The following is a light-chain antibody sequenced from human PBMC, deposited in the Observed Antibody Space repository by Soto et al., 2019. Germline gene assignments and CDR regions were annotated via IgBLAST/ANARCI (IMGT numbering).Light chain of an antibody. Sequence: DIQMTQSPSTLSASVGDRVTITCRASQSISNSLAWFQQKPGKAPKLLIYKASNLESGVPSRFSGRGSGTEFTLTISSLQPGDFASYYCQHYNEHSPCSFGQGTKLEIK. V-gene: IGKV1-5*03. J-gene: IGKJ2*01. CDR1: QSISNS. CDR2: KAS. CDR3: QHYNEHSPCS.